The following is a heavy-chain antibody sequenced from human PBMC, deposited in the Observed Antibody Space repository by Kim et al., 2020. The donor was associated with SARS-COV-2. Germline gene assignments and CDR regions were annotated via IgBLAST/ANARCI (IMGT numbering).Heavy chain of an antibody. CDR1: GYTFTSYA. V-gene: IGHV1-3*01. CDR2: INAGNGNT. Sequence: ASVKVSCKASGYTFTSYAMHWVRQAPGQRLEWMGWINAGNGNTKYSQKFQGRVTITRDTSASTAYMELSSLRSEDTAVYYCARGGHHPYSSSWGEDAFYIWGQGTMFTVSS. J-gene: IGHJ3*02. D-gene: IGHD6-13*01. CDR3: ARGGHHPYSSSWGEDAFYI.